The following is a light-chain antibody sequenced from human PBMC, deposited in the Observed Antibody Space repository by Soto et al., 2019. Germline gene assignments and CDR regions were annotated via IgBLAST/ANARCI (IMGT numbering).Light chain of an antibody. CDR2: WAS. CDR1: QSVLYSSNNKNN. Sequence: DIVMTQSPDSLAVSLGERATINCKSSQSVLYSSNNKNNLAWYQQKPGQPPKLLIYWASTRESGVPDRFCGSGAWTDFNLTISGLQAEVVAVYYCQQYYSAPETFGRGTKVEIK. V-gene: IGKV4-1*01. CDR3: QQYYSAPET. J-gene: IGKJ1*01.